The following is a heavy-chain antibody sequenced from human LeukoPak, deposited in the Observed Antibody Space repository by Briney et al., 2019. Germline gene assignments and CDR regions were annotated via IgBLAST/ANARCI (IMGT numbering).Heavy chain of an antibody. CDR1: GYTFTSYY. D-gene: IGHD3-22*01. V-gene: IGHV1-46*01. Sequence: ASVKVSCKASGYTFTSYYMHWVRQAPGQGLDWMGIINPSGGSTSYAQKFQGRVTMTRDTSTSTVYMELSSLRSEDTAVYYCASVRSGYGYYFDYWGQGTLVTVSS. CDR3: ASVRSGYGYYFDY. CDR2: INPSGGST. J-gene: IGHJ4*02.